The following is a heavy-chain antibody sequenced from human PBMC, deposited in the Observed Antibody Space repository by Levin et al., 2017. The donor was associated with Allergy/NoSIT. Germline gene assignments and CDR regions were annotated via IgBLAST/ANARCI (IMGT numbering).Heavy chain of an antibody. D-gene: IGHD2-15*01. CDR1: GFTFNNHW. CDR2: INQDGGQK. J-gene: IGHJ4*02. CDR3: ARDPGYSAFDY. Sequence: GGSLRLSCADSGFTFNNHWMAWVRQAPGKGLEWVANINQDGGQKSYVDSVKGRFTISRDNAKNSLYLQMNSLRAEDTAVYYCARDPGYSAFDYWGQGTLVTVSS. V-gene: IGHV3-7*01.